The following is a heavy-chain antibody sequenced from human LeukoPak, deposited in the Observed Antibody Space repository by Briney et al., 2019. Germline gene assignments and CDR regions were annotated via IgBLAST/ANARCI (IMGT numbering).Heavy chain of an antibody. D-gene: IGHD3-10*01. V-gene: IGHV3-48*03. J-gene: IGHJ3*02. Sequence: GGSLRLSCAASGFTFSSYEMNWVRQAPGKGLEWVSYISSSGSTIYYADSVKGRFTISRDNAKNSLYLQMSSLRAEDTAVYYCARDRPLLWFGESDAFDIWGQGTMVTVSS. CDR3: ARDRPLLWFGESDAFDI. CDR1: GFTFSSYE. CDR2: ISSSGSTI.